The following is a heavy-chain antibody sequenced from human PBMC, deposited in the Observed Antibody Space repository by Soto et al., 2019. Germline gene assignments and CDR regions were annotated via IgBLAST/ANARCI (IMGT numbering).Heavy chain of an antibody. J-gene: IGHJ5*02. V-gene: IGHV4-30-4*01. Sequence: LSLTCTVSGGSISSGDYYWSWIRQPPGKVLEWIGYIYYSGSTYYNPSLKSRVTISVDTSKNQFSLKLSSVTAADTAVYYCARERPDGSRLDPWGQGTLVTVSS. CDR3: ARERPDGSRLDP. CDR2: IYYSGST. CDR1: GGSISSGDYY. D-gene: IGHD6-13*01.